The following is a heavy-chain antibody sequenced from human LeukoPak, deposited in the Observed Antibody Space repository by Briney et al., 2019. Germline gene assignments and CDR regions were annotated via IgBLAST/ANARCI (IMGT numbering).Heavy chain of an antibody. V-gene: IGHV4-39*02. CDR2: TYYTGST. D-gene: IGHD3-22*01. CDR1: GGSISSRSYY. J-gene: IGHJ2*01. CDR3: ARESRPENYYDSTGSDWYFDL. Sequence: PSETLSLTCSVSGGSISSRSYYWGWVRQPPGKGLEWIGSTYYTGSTYYNPSLRSRVSISGDTSKNQVSLKVNSVTAADTAVYFCARESRPENYYDSTGSDWYFDLWGRGTLVTVSS.